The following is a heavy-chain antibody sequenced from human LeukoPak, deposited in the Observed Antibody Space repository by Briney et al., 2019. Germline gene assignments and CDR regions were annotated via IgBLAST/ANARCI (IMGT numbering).Heavy chain of an antibody. CDR2: ISRSSSYI. CDR3: TREGPGSPPLHYFDY. Sequence: PGGSPRLSCAASGFTFSSYSMNWVRQAPGKGLEWVSSISRSSSYIYYADSVKGRFTLSRDNAKNSLYLQMNSLRAEDTAFYYCTREGPGSPPLHYFDYWGQGTLVTVSS. J-gene: IGHJ4*02. D-gene: IGHD1-26*01. CDR1: GFTFSSYS. V-gene: IGHV3-21*01.